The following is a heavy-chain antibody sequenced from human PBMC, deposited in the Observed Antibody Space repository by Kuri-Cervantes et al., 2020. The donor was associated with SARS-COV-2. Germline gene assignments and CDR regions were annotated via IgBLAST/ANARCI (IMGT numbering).Heavy chain of an antibody. V-gene: IGHV3-53*01. CDR1: GFTVSSNY. D-gene: IGHD2-2*01. J-gene: IGHJ6*03. Sequence: GESLKISCAASGFTVSSNYMSWVCQAPGKGLEWVSVIYSGGSTYYADSVKGRFTISRDNSKNTLYLQMNSLRAEDTAVYYCAKDRVVSRYYYYYMDVWGKGTTVTVSS. CDR2: IYSGGST. CDR3: AKDRVVSRYYYYYMDV.